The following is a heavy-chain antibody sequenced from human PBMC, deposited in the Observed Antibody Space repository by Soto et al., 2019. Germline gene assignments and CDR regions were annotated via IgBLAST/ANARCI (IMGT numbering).Heavy chain of an antibody. CDR3: ARVYYDFRSGPYDAFDI. Sequence: GGSLRLSCAASGFTFSSYGMHWVRQAPGKGLEWVAVIWYDGSNKYYADSVKGRFTISRDNSKNTLYLQMNSLRAEDTAVYYCARVYYDFRSGPYDAFDIWGQGTMVTVSS. CDR2: IWYDGSNK. D-gene: IGHD3-3*01. CDR1: GFTFSSYG. V-gene: IGHV3-33*01. J-gene: IGHJ3*02.